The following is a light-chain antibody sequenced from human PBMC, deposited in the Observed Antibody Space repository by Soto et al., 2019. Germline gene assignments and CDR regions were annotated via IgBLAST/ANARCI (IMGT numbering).Light chain of an antibody. CDR3: QQLNSYTIFT. CDR2: AAS. J-gene: IGKJ3*01. Sequence: DIQLTQSPSFLSASVGDRVTITCRASQGISSYLAWYQKKPGKAPKLLIYAASTLQSGVPSRFSGSGSGTEFTLTIGSLQPEDFATYYCQQLNSYTIFTFGPGTKVDIK. CDR1: QGISSY. V-gene: IGKV1-9*01.